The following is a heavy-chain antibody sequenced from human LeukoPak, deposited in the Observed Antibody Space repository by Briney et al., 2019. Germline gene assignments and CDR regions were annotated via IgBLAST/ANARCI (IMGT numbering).Heavy chain of an antibody. CDR2: ISWNSGSI. CDR1: GFTFSSYS. V-gene: IGHV3-9*01. Sequence: LRLSCAACGFTFSSYSMNWVRQAPGKGLEWVSGISWNSGSIGYADSVKGRFTISRDNAKNSLYLQMNSLSAEDTALYYCARKVAATSNYYYGMDVWGQGTTVTVSS. D-gene: IGHD2-15*01. J-gene: IGHJ6*02. CDR3: ARKVAATSNYYYGMDV.